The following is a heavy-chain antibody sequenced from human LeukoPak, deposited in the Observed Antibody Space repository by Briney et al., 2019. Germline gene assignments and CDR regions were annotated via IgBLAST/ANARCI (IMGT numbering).Heavy chain of an antibody. CDR2: LYIGGNT. J-gene: IGHJ4*02. V-gene: IGHV3-53*01. Sequence: GGSLRLSCAASGFTFSSYWMHWVRQAPGKGLEWVSALYIGGNTYYADSVRGRFTISRDNSKNTLYLQMNSLRAEDTAVYYCAKDVYDYGGNREDYWGQGTLVTVSS. CDR1: GFTFSSYW. D-gene: IGHD4-23*01. CDR3: AKDVYDYGGNREDY.